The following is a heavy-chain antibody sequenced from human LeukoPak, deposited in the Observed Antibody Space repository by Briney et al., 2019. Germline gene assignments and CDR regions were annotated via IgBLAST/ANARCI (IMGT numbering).Heavy chain of an antibody. D-gene: IGHD3-10*01. CDR3: AREGLGARDY. V-gene: IGHV4-61*02. Sequence: PSETLSLTCTVSGGSISSGSYYWSWIRQPAGKGLEWIGRIYTSGSTNYNPSLKSRVTISVDTSKNQFSLKLSSVTAADTAVYYCAREGLGARDYWGQGTLVTVSS. CDR2: IYTSGST. J-gene: IGHJ4*02. CDR1: GGSISSGSYY.